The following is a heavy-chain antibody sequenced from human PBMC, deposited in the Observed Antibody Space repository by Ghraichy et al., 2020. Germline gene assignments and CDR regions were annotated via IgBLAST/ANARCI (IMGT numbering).Heavy chain of an antibody. J-gene: IGHJ4*02. CDR1: GLSFSHEW. Sequence: GGSLRLSCAASGLSFSHEWMTWVRQAPGKGLEWVASIVGDGNSVFHVDSVKGRFTISRDNAKNSVYLQMDSLRVDDRAVYYCSDGGLDYWVQGTLVTVSS. D-gene: IGHD3-16*01. CDR2: IVGDGNSV. V-gene: IGHV3-7*03. CDR3: SDGGLDY.